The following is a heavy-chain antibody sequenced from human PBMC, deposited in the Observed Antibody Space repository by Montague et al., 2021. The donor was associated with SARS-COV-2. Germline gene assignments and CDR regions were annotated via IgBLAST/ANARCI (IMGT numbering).Heavy chain of an antibody. CDR3: ARSPEPMIILIITSLNWYFDL. V-gene: IGHV4-31*03. CDR1: GGSISSGGYY. CDR2: IYYGGXT. J-gene: IGHJ2*01. Sequence: TLSLTCTVSGGSISSGGYYWSWIRQHPGKGLEWIGYIYYGGXTXYXXXXKXRVTISVDTSKNQFSLKMSSVTAADTAVYYCARSPEPMIILIITSLNWYFDLWGRGTLVTVSS. D-gene: IGHD3-22*01.